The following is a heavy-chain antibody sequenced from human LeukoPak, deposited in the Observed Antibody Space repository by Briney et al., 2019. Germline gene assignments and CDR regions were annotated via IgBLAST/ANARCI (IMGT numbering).Heavy chain of an antibody. CDR1: GFTFSSFG. Sequence: QSGGSLRLSCAASGFTFSSFGMHWVRQAPGKGLDWVAVISSDVNNKNYADSVKGRFTISRDNSKRTLYLQMNSLKGDDTAVYYCAKDSAFYYIDVWGKGTTAIISS. V-gene: IGHV3-30*18. CDR3: AKDSAFYYIDV. J-gene: IGHJ6*03. CDR2: ISSDVNNK. D-gene: IGHD3-10*01.